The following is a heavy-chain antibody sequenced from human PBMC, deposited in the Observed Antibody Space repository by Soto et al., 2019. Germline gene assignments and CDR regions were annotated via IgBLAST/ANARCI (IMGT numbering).Heavy chain of an antibody. D-gene: IGHD1-26*01. CDR1: GFTFSGSA. V-gene: IGHV3-73*01. CDR2: IRSKANSYAT. Sequence: VGSLRLSCAASGFTFSGSAMHWVRQASGKGLEWVGRIRSKANSYATAYAASVKGRFTISRDDSKNTAYLQMNSLKTEDTAVYYCTRLLGATRDCFDYWGQGTLVTVSS. CDR3: TRLLGATRDCFDY. J-gene: IGHJ4*02.